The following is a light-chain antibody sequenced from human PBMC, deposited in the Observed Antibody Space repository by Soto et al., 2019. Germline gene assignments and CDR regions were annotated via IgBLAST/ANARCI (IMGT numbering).Light chain of an antibody. J-gene: IGLJ3*02. CDR1: SSDVGGYNF. Sequence: QSVLTQPRSVSGSPGQSVTISCTGTSSDVGGYNFVSWYQQHPGKAPKLIIYDVTKRPSGVPDRFSGSKSGNTASLTISGLQAEDEADYHCCSYAGSYSWVFGGGTKLTVL. V-gene: IGLV2-11*01. CDR3: CSYAGSYSWV. CDR2: DVT.